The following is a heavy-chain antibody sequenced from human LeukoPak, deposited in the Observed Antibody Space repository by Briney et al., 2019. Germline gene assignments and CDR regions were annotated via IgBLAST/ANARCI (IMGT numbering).Heavy chain of an antibody. CDR3: VNYGASNGFDY. J-gene: IGHJ4*02. CDR2: ISGSGGST. V-gene: IGHV3-23*01. Sequence: GGSLRLSCAASGFTFSSYAMSWVRQAPGKGLEWVSTISGSGGSTYYADSVKGRFTISRDNSKNTLYLQMNSLRAEDTAVYYCVNYGASNGFDYWGQGTLVTVSS. CDR1: GFTFSSYA. D-gene: IGHD4-17*01.